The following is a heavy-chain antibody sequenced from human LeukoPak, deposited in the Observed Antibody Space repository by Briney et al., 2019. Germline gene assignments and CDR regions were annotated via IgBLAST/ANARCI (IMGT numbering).Heavy chain of an antibody. CDR1: GFTFSSYG. Sequence: GKSLRLSCAASGFTFSSYGMHWVRQAPGKGLEWVANINLDGSQKYYVDSLKGRFTISRDNAKNSLYLQMDSLRVEDTAVYYCARDVDYANPRHDYWGQGTLVTVSS. D-gene: IGHD4/OR15-4a*01. CDR2: INLDGSQK. V-gene: IGHV3-7*01. J-gene: IGHJ4*02. CDR3: ARDVDYANPRHDY.